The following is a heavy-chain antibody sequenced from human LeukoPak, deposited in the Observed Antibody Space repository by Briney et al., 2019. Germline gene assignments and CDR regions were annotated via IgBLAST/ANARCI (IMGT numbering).Heavy chain of an antibody. Sequence: GGSLRLSCAASGFTFSSYAMSWVRQAPGKGLEWVTVNSGSGSTTDYADSVKGRFTISRDNSKNTLYLQMNSLRAEDTAVYYCAKGEIVGATSVDHWGQGTLVTVSS. D-gene: IGHD1-26*01. CDR2: NSGSGSTT. CDR1: GFTFSSYA. J-gene: IGHJ4*02. V-gene: IGHV3-23*01. CDR3: AKGEIVGATSVDH.